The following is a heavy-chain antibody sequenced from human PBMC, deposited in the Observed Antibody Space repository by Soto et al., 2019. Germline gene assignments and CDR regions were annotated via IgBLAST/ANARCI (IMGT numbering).Heavy chain of an antibody. CDR3: APSFYCSGGSCYPRPN. J-gene: IGHJ4*02. CDR2: IYYSGTT. D-gene: IGHD2-15*01. Sequence: PSETLSLTCAVSGYSISSSNWWGWIRQPPGKGLEWIGYIYYSGTTYYNPSLKSRVTMSVDTSKNQFSLKLTSVTAEDTAVYYCAPSFYCSGGSCYPRPNWGQGTLVTVSS. V-gene: IGHV4-28*01. CDR1: GYSISSSNW.